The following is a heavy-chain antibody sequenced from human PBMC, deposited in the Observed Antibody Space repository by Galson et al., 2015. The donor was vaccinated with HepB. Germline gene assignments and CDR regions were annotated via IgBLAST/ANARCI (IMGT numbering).Heavy chain of an antibody. CDR1: GDSISSNSAA. V-gene: IGHV6-1*01. D-gene: IGHD5/OR15-5a*01. Sequence: CAISGDSISSNSAAWHWIRQSPSRGLEWLGRTYYRSKWYNDYAVSVKSRITINPDTSKNQFSLQLNSVTPEDTAVYYCARRGVYGALDIWGQGTMVTVSS. CDR2: TYYRSKWYN. J-gene: IGHJ3*02. CDR3: ARRGVYGALDI.